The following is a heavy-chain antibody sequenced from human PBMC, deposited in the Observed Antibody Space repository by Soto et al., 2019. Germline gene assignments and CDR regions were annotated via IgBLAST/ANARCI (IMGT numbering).Heavy chain of an antibody. CDR1: GFTFSSYG. CDR2: ISYDGSNK. V-gene: IGHV3-30*18. CDR3: AKANPEMASFDY. D-gene: IGHD5-12*01. J-gene: IGHJ4*02. Sequence: PGGSLRLSCAASGFTFSSYGMHWVRQAPGKGLEWVAVISYDGSNKYYADSVKGRFTISRDNSKNTLYLQMNSLRAEDTAVYYCAKANPEMASFDYWGQGTLVTVSS.